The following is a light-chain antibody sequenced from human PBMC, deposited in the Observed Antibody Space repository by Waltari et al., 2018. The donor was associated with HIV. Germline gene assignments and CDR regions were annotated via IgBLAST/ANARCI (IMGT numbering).Light chain of an antibody. J-gene: IGLJ2*01. CDR1: TSDVGGQNY. Sequence: QSALTQPASVSGSPGQSITISCTGTTSDVGGQNYVSWYQKHPGKAPKLLIYDVSNRPSGVSNRFSGSKSGNTASLTISGLQAEVEADYYCSSYTRSSTLFGGGTKLTVL. CDR3: SSYTRSSTL. V-gene: IGLV2-14*01. CDR2: DVS.